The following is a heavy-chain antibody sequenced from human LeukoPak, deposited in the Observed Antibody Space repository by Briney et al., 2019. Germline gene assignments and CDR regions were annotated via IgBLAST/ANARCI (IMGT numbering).Heavy chain of an antibody. Sequence: PGGSLRLSCTASGFTFTNYAMNWVRQAPGKGLKWVSTISGSAFSTYYADSVKGRFTISRDNFQNKMYLQMNSLRAEDTALYYCAKVFEEGYYDSSGYYSSATKGGFDYWGQGTLVTVSS. CDR3: AKVFEEGYYDSSGYYSSATKGGFDY. CDR2: ISGSAFST. D-gene: IGHD3-22*01. J-gene: IGHJ4*02. V-gene: IGHV3-23*01. CDR1: GFTFTNYA.